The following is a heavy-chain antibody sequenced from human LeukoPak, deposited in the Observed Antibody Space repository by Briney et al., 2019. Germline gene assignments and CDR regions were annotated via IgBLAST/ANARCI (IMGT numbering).Heavy chain of an antibody. CDR3: ARASSGWYNWFDP. J-gene: IGHJ5*02. CDR1: GFTVSSNE. CDR2: ISGGST. V-gene: IGHV3-38-3*01. D-gene: IGHD6-19*01. Sequence: PGGSLRLSCAASGFTVSSNEMSWVRQAPGKGLEWVSSISGGSTYYADSRKGRFTISRDNSKNTLHLQMNSLRAEDTAVYYCARASSGWYNWFDPWGQGTLVTVSS.